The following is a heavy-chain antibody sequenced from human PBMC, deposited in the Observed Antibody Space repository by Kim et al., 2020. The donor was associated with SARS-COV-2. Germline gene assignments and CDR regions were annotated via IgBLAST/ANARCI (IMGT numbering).Heavy chain of an antibody. D-gene: IGHD4-17*01. J-gene: IGHJ3*02. V-gene: IGHV1-69*13. Sequence: SVKVSCKASGGTFSSYAISWVRQAPGQGLEWMGGIIPIFGTANYAQKFQGRVTITADESTSTAYMELSSLRSEDTAVYYCARAQDYGDYARDAFDIWGQGTMVTVSS. CDR3: ARAQDYGDYARDAFDI. CDR2: IIPIFGTA. CDR1: GGTFSSYA.